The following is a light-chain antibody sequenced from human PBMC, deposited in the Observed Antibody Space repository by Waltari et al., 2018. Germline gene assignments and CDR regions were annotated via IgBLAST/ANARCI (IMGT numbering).Light chain of an antibody. CDR1: SSDVGFYDF. V-gene: IGLV2-14*01. J-gene: IGLJ3*02. CDR3: SSYTRRSYWV. Sequence: QSALTQPASVSGSPGQSITISCTGTSSDVGFYDFVSWFQQHPGKAPKVMIYKVNNRPSGVSKRVSGSKPANTASLTISGLQAEDEADYYCSSYTRRSYWVFGGGTQLTVL. CDR2: KVN.